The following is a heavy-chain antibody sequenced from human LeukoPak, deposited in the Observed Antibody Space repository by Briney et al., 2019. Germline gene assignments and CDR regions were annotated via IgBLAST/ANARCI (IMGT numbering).Heavy chain of an antibody. J-gene: IGHJ4*02. Sequence: SVKVSCKASGFAFTSSAVQWVRQARGQRLEWIGWIVVGSGNTNYARKFQERVTITRDMSTSTAYMELSSLRSEDTAVYYCASVQLGDYYFDYWGQGTLVTVSS. CDR2: IVVGSGNT. CDR3: ASVQLGDYYFDY. CDR1: GFAFTSSA. D-gene: IGHD3-16*01. V-gene: IGHV1-58*01.